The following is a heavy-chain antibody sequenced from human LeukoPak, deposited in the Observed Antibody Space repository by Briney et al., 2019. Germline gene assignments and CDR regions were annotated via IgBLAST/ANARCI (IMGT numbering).Heavy chain of an antibody. D-gene: IGHD3-10*01. CDR2: ISAYNGNT. V-gene: IGHV1-18*01. CDR1: GYTFTSYG. CDR3: ARSPSQEGTSDYYGSGSYYVYFDY. Sequence: GASVKVSCKASGYTFTSYGISWVRQAPGQGLEWMGWISAYNGNTNYAQKLQGRVTMTTDTSTSTAYMELRSLRSDDTAVYYCARSPSQEGTSDYYGSGSYYVYFDYWGQGTLVTVSS. J-gene: IGHJ4*02.